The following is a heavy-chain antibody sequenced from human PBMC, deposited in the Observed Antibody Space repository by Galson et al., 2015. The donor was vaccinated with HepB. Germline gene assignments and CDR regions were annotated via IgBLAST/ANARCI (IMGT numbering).Heavy chain of an antibody. CDR2: TWYDGSKE. V-gene: IGHV3-33*01. D-gene: IGHD2-8*01. J-gene: IGHJ6*02. CDR3: ARELIDQSTLRRVYYYNGLDV. Sequence: SLRLSCAASGFTFSSYVMHWVRQAPGKGLEWVAVTWYDGSKENYVDSVKGRFSISRDNSKNTLYVQMNSMRAEATAVYYCARELIDQSTLRRVYYYNGLDVWGQGTTVTVSS. CDR1: GFTFSSYV.